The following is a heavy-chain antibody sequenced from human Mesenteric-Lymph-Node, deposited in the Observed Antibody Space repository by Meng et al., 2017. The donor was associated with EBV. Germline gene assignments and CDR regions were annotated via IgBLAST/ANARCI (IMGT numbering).Heavy chain of an antibody. J-gene: IGHJ4*02. Sequence: QVQLVQSGTEVKKPGASVKVSCKTSGYTFTTHGITWVRQAPGQGLEWMGWINTDTGNPTYAQGFTGRFVFSLDTSVSTTYLEISSLKTEDTAVYYCARDLQGTVSTDYFDHWGQGTLVTVSS. CDR3: ARDLQGTVSTDYFDH. CDR1: GYTFTTHG. V-gene: IGHV7-4-1*02. D-gene: IGHD5/OR15-5a*01. CDR2: INTDTGNP.